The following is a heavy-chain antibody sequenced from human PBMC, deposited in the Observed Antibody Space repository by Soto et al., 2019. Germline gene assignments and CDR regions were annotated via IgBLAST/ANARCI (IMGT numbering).Heavy chain of an antibody. V-gene: IGHV3-23*01. CDR1: GFTFSSYA. Sequence: GGSLRLSCAASGFTFSSYAMSWVRQAPGKGLEWVSAISGSGGSTYDADSVKGRFTISRDNSKNTLYLQMNSLRAEDTAVYYCAKDLYSYGYASLDYWGQGLSVTVSS. D-gene: IGHD5-18*01. CDR2: ISGSGGST. J-gene: IGHJ4*02. CDR3: AKDLYSYGYASLDY.